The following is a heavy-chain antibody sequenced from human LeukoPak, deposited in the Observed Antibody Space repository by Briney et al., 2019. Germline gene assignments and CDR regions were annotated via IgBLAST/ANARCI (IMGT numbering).Heavy chain of an antibody. J-gene: IGHJ4*02. CDR3: ARTSGWYFDY. D-gene: IGHD6-19*01. Sequence: GGSLRLSCAASGFTFSSYAMSWVRQAPGKGLEWVSGISGSGGNTYYADSVKGRFTISRDNSKNTLYLQMNSLRAEDTAVYYCARTSGWYFDYWGQGTLVTVSS. CDR2: ISGSGGNT. V-gene: IGHV3-23*01. CDR1: GFTFSSYA.